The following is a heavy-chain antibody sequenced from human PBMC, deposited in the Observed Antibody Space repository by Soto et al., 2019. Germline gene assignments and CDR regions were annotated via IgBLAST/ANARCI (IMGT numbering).Heavy chain of an antibody. D-gene: IGHD6-13*01. CDR1: GGSFSGYY. V-gene: IGHV4-34*01. Sequence: NPSETLSLTCAVYGGSFSGYYWSWIRQPPGKGLEWIGEINHSGSTNYNPSLKSRVTISVDTSKNQFSLKLSSVTAADTAVYYCARGFRRGLYSSSLRFDYWGQGTLVTVSS. CDR3: ARGFRRGLYSSSLRFDY. CDR2: INHSGST. J-gene: IGHJ4*02.